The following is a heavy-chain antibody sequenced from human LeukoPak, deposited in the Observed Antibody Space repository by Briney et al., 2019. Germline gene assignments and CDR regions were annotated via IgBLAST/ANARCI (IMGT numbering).Heavy chain of an antibody. Sequence: SETLSLTCAVYGGSFSGYYWSWIRQPPGKGLEWIGEINHSGSTNYNPSLKSRVTISVDTSKNQFSLKLSSVTAADTAVYYCATKGAAIPYYYYGMDVWGQGTTVTVSS. CDR1: GGSFSGYY. CDR3: ATKGAAIPYYYYGMDV. CDR2: INHSGST. J-gene: IGHJ6*02. V-gene: IGHV4-34*01. D-gene: IGHD2-2*01.